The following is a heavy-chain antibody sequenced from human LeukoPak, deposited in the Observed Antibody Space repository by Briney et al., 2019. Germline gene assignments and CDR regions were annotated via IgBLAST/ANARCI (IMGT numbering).Heavy chain of an antibody. CDR2: IYYSGST. Sequence: SETLSLTCTVSGGSISSSSYYWGWIRQPPGKGLEWIGSIYYSGSTYYNPSLKSRVTISVGTSKNQFSLNLSSVTAADTAMYYCARARRSSGWYRFDYWGQGTLVTVSS. CDR3: ARARRSSGWYRFDY. J-gene: IGHJ4*02. D-gene: IGHD6-19*01. V-gene: IGHV4-39*07. CDR1: GGSISSSSYY.